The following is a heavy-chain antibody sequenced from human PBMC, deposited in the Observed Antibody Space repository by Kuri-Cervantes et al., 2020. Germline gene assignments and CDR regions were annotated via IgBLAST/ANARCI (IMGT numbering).Heavy chain of an antibody. CDR3: TRSMVRGVPDY. J-gene: IGHJ4*02. CDR2: INPNSGGT. V-gene: IGHV1-2*02. Sequence: ASVKVSCKSSGDTFNNFAMNWVRQAPGQGLEWMGWINPNSGGTNYAQKFQGRVTMTRDTSVSTAYMELSSLRSDDTAVYYCTRSMVRGVPDYWGQGTLVTVSS. D-gene: IGHD3-10*01. CDR1: GDTFNNFA.